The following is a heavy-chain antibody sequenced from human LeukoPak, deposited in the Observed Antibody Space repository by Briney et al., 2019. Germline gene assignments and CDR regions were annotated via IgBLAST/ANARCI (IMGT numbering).Heavy chain of an antibody. Sequence: PGGSLRLSCAASGFTFSSYEMNWVRQAPGKGLEWVSFISSSGTTINQPDSVKGRFTISRDSAKNSVHLQMDNLRVEDTAVYYCARGWDRAHPTGFEFDVWGQGTLVTVSS. D-gene: IGHD1-26*01. CDR1: GFTFSSYE. V-gene: IGHV3-48*03. CDR3: ARGWDRAHPTGFEFDV. J-gene: IGHJ4*02. CDR2: ISSSGTTI.